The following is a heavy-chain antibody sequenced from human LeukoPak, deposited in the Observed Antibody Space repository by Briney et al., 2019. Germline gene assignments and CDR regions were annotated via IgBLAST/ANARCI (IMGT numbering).Heavy chain of an antibody. V-gene: IGHV3-48*04. CDR3: AKGKGREGSSGWYASWFDP. J-gene: IGHJ5*02. CDR1: GFTFSTYS. Sequence: GGSLRLSCAASGFTFSTYSVTWVRQAPGKGLDWVSYISSSSNTIYYADSVKGRFTISRDNAKNSLYLQMNSLRAEDTALYYCAKGKGREGSSGWYASWFDPWGQGTLVTVSS. CDR2: ISSSSNTI. D-gene: IGHD6-19*01.